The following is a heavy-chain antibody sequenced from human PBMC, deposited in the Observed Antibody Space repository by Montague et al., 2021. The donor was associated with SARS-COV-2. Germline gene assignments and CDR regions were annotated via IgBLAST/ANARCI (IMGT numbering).Heavy chain of an antibody. CDR1: GGSVSSSSYY. D-gene: IGHD3-9*01. CDR2: IYYTGST. V-gene: IGHV4-39*01. Sequence: SETLSLPCTVSGGSVSSSSYYWGWIRQPPGKGLEWIGSIYYTGSTYYNPSLKSRVTISVDTSKNQFSLKLSSVTAADTAVYYCARSPTYYPILTGDFNGANWFDPWGQGTLVTVSS. CDR3: ARSPTYYPILTGDFNGANWFDP. J-gene: IGHJ5*02.